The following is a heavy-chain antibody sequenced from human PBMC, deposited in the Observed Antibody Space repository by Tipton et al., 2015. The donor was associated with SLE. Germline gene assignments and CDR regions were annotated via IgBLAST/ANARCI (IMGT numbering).Heavy chain of an antibody. CDR3: ARVGLITPDAFDI. J-gene: IGHJ3*02. CDR1: GGSIDDHY. CDR2: LYTSGTT. Sequence: TLSLTCAISGGSIDDHYWSWVRLPPGKGLEWIGYLYTSGTTKYNPSLQGRVTISVDTPKNQFSLKLNSVTAADTAVYYCARVGLITPDAFDIWGEGTMVTVSS. D-gene: IGHD5-24*01. V-gene: IGHV4-4*08.